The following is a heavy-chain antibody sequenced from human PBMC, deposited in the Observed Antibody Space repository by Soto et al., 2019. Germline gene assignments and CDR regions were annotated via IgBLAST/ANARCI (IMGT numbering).Heavy chain of an antibody. CDR3: ARKSGTTYTPDY. J-gene: IGHJ4*02. CDR1: GYTFTTYG. Sequence: QVQLVQSGAEVKKPGASVKVSCTASGYTFTTYGISWVRQAPGQGLEWMGWISAYNGHTNYAQKLQDRVTMTTDTSTSTAYMQLRSLRSDDTAVYYCARKSGTTYTPDYWCQETLVTVSS. D-gene: IGHD1-7*01. V-gene: IGHV1-18*04. CDR2: ISAYNGHT.